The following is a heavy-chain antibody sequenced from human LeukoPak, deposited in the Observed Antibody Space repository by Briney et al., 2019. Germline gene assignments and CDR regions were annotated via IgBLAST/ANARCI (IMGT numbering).Heavy chain of an antibody. J-gene: IGHJ6*02. D-gene: IGHD7-27*01. CDR3: ARPLGPYYYGMDV. CDR2: ISMMGTYT. Sequence: GGSLRLSCTASGFTFSNYNMNWVRQAPGKGLEWVSSISMMGTYTYVADSLKGRFTISRDNARNSLFLQMDSLGADDTAVYYCARPLGPYYYGMDVRGQGTTVTVSS. CDR1: GFTFSNYN. V-gene: IGHV3-21*06.